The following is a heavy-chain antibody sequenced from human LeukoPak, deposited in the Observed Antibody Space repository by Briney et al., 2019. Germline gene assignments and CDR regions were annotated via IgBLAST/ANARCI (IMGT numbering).Heavy chain of an antibody. Sequence: PSETLSLTCAVYGGSFSGYYWSWIRQPPGKGLEWIGEINHSGSTNYNPSLKSRVTISVDTSKNQLSLKLSSVTAADTAVYYCARAIVGATLGYYYYYYMDVWGKGTTVTVSS. J-gene: IGHJ6*03. D-gene: IGHD1-26*01. CDR2: INHSGST. V-gene: IGHV4-34*01. CDR3: ARAIVGATLGYYYYYYMDV. CDR1: GGSFSGYY.